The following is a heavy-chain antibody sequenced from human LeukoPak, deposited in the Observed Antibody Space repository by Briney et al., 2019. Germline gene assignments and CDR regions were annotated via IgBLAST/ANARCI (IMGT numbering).Heavy chain of an antibody. J-gene: IGHJ6*03. D-gene: IGHD2-15*01. Sequence: SETLSLTCAVYGASFSGSYWSWIRQPPGKGLEWIGEINHSGSTNYNPSLKSRVTISVDTSKNQFSVNLSSVTAADTAVYYCARVGCSGGSCYRLRYYMDVWGKGTTVTVSS. V-gene: IGHV4-34*01. CDR3: ARVGCSGGSCYRLRYYMDV. CDR2: INHSGST. CDR1: GASFSGSY.